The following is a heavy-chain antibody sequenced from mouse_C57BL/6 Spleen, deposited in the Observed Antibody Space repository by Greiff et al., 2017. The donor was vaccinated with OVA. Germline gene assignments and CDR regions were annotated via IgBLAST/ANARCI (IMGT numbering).Heavy chain of an antibody. Sequence: VMLVESGPGLVQPSQSLSITCTVSGFSLTSYGVHWVRQSPGQGLERLGVIWSGGSTDYNAAFISRLSISKDNSKSQVYLKRISLQADDAAIYYSARKGYYDGSWFAYWGQGTLVTVSA. V-gene: IGHV2-2*01. J-gene: IGHJ3*01. D-gene: IGHD1-1*01. CDR1: GFSLTSYG. CDR3: ARKGYYDGSWFAY. CDR2: IWSGGST.